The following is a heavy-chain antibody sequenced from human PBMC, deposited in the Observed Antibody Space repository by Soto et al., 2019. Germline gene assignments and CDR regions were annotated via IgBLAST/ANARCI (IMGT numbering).Heavy chain of an antibody. CDR2: IRGSDGTT. J-gene: IGHJ4*02. CDR1: GFSFSTFD. CDR3: ETGALLDF. Sequence: EVQLLDSGGGLVQPGGSLRLSCEASGFSFSTFDISWVRQAPGKGLQCVSFIRGSDGTTYYADSVRGRFTTSRDNSRNTLYLPMNSLRGDATAKSYCETGALLDFWGRGTLVTVSS. V-gene: IGHV3-23*01.